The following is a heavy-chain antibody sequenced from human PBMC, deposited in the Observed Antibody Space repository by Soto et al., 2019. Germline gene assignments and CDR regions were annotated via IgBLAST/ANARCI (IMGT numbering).Heavy chain of an antibody. CDR1: GGSISSYY. J-gene: IGHJ3*02. V-gene: IGHV4-59*08. D-gene: IGHD6-19*01. CDR3: AKYDFLAGTHDAFDI. Sequence: SETLSLTCTVSGGSISSYYWSWIRQPPEKGLEWIGYFSDSGSTNYNPPLKSRVTISVDTSKNQFSLKLSSVTAADTAMYYCAKYDFLAGTHDAFDIWGQGTMVTVSS. CDR2: FSDSGST.